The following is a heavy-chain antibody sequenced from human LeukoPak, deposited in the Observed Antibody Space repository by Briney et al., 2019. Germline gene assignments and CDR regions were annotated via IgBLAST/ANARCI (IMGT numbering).Heavy chain of an antibody. J-gene: IGHJ6*02. D-gene: IGHD2-2*01. CDR2: IIPIFGTA. V-gene: IGHV1-69*13. CDR3: AGGSSTSTTKYYYYYGMDV. Sequence: ASVKVSCKASGGTFSSFAISWVRQAPGQGLEWMGGIIPIFGTANYAQKFQGRVTITADESTSTAYMELSSLRSEDTAVYYCAGGSSTSTTKYYYYYGMDVWGQGTTVTVSS. CDR1: GGTFSSFA.